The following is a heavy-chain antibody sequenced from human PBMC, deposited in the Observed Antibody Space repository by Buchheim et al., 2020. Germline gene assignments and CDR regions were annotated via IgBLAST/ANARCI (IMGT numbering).Heavy chain of an antibody. V-gene: IGHV1-46*03. CDR3: ASQGEGSAAPVLGYFDY. CDR1: GYTFTSYY. J-gene: IGHJ4*02. CDR2: INPSGGST. Sequence: QVQLVQSGAEVKKPGASVKVSCKASGYTFTSYYMHWVRQAPGQGLEWMGIINPSGGSTSYAQKFQGRVTMNRDTSTSTVAMELSSLRSEDTAVYYCASQGEGSAAPVLGYFDYWGQGTL. D-gene: IGHD2-8*01.